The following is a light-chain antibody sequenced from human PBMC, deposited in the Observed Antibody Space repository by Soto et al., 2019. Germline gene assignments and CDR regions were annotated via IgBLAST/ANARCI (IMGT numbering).Light chain of an antibody. Sequence: QSALTQPPSASGSPGRSVTISCTGSSSDVGANNYVSWYQQHPGKAPKLMIYEVSKRPSGVPDRFSGSKSGNTASLTVSGLQAEDEADYYCSSFAGSKVFGGGTKLTVL. CDR1: SSDVGANNY. CDR3: SSFAGSKV. V-gene: IGLV2-8*01. CDR2: EVS. J-gene: IGLJ2*01.